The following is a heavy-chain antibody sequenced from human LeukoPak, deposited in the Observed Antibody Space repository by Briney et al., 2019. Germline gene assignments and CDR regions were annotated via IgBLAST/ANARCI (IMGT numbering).Heavy chain of an antibody. J-gene: IGHJ5*02. CDR3: ARDYVATPAMPLNWFDP. Sequence: SVKVSCKASGYTFTGYYMHWVRQAPGQGLEWMGIINPSGGSTSYAQKFQGRVTMTRDMSTSTVYMELSSLRSEDTAVYYCARDYVATPAMPLNWFDPWGQGTLVTVSS. CDR2: INPSGGST. CDR1: GYTFTGYY. V-gene: IGHV1-46*01. D-gene: IGHD5-12*01.